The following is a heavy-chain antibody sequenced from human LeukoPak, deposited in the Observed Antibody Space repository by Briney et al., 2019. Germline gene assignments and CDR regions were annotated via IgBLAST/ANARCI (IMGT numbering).Heavy chain of an antibody. CDR1: GGSFIGYY. J-gene: IGHJ4*02. CDR3: ARGRGWYQLLLAYYFDY. V-gene: IGHV4-34*01. CDR2: INHSGST. D-gene: IGHD2-2*01. Sequence: SETLSLTCAVYGGSFIGYYWSWIRQPPGKGLEWIGEINHSGSTNYNPSLKSRVTISVDTSKNQFSLKLSSVTAGDTAVYYCARGRGWYQLLLAYYFDYWGQGTLVTVSS.